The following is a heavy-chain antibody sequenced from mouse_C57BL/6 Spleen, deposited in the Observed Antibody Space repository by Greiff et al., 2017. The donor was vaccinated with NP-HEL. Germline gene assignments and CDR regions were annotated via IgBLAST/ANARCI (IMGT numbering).Heavy chain of an antibody. V-gene: IGHV5-4*03. Sequence: EVKVVESGGGLVKPGGSLKLSCAASGFTFSSYAMSWVRQTPEKRLEWVATISDGGSYTYYPDNVKGRFTISRDNAKNNLYLQMSHLKSEDTAMYYCARRGYGNYFDYWGQGTTLTVAS. D-gene: IGHD2-1*01. CDR1: GFTFSSYA. CDR2: ISDGGSYT. CDR3: ARRGYGNYFDY. J-gene: IGHJ2*01.